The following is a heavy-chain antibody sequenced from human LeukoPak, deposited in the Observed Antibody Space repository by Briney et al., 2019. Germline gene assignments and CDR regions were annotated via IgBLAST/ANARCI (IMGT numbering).Heavy chain of an antibody. CDR3: ARVVDYGDALDY. J-gene: IGHJ4*02. CDR2: MNPNSGNT. CDR1: GYTFTSYD. D-gene: IGHD4-17*01. V-gene: IGHV1-8*02. Sequence: ASVEVSCKASGYTFTSYDINWVRQATGQGLEWMGWMNPNSGNTGYAQKLQGRVTMTTDTSTSTAYMELRSLRSDDTAVYYCARVVDYGDALDYWGQGTLVTVSS.